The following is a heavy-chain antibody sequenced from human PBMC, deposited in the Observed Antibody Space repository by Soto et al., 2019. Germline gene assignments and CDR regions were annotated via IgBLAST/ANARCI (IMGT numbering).Heavy chain of an antibody. CDR1: GDSVTSGSHY. Sequence: PSETLSLTCTVSGDSVTSGSHYWSWIRQPPGKGLEYIGYIFYSENTSYHPSLKSRVTISVDTSKNQFSLKLSSVTAADTALYYCAMSLLAYCGGDCYGDYYGMDVWGQGTTVTVSS. CDR2: IFYSENT. J-gene: IGHJ6*02. CDR3: AMSLLAYCGGDCYGDYYGMDV. V-gene: IGHV4-61*01. D-gene: IGHD2-21*02.